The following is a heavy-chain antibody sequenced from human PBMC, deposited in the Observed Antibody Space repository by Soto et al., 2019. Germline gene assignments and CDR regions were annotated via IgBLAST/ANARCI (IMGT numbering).Heavy chain of an antibody. J-gene: IGHJ6*02. V-gene: IGHV4-30-2*01. CDR2: IPHSGSP. CDR3: ARGHYYYAMGV. CDR1: GGSISSGVLS. Sequence: QLKLQESGSGVVKPSQTLSLTCAVSGGSISSGVLSWNSPRQPPGQGLEWIGYIPHSGSPHYTPTLRGRVSIIVDRSTNLISLNLTSMTPANTAVYFCARGHYYYAMGVRGQGTTLTVSS.